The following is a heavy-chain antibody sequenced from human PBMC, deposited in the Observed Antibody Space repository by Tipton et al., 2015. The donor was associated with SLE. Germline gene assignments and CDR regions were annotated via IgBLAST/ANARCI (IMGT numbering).Heavy chain of an antibody. CDR2: IYTSGST. V-gene: IGHV4-4*09. J-gene: IGHJ4*02. CDR1: GGSISSYY. CDR3: ARAEGGY. Sequence: TLSLTCTVSGGSISSYYWSWIRQPPGKGLEWIGYIYTSGSTNYNPSLKSRVTMSVDTSKNQFSLKLSSVTAADTAVYYCARAEGGYWGQGTLVTVSS. D-gene: IGHD1-26*01.